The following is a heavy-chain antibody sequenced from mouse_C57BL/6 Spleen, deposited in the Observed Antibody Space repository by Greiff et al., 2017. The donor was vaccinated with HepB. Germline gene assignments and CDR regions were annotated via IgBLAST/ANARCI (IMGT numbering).Heavy chain of an antibody. J-gene: IGHJ2*01. D-gene: IGHD3-2*02. CDR3: ARTAQATWNYFDY. Sequence: EVQVVESGPGLVKPSQSLSLTCSVTGYSNTSGYYWNWIRQFPGNKLEWMGYISYDGSNNYNPSLKNRISITRDTSKNQFFLKLNSVTTEDTATYYCARTAQATWNYFDYWGQGTTLTVSS. CDR2: ISYDGSN. CDR1: GYSNTSGYY. V-gene: IGHV3-6*01.